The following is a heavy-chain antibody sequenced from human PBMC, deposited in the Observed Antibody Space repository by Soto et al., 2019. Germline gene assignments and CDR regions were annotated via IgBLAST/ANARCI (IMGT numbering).Heavy chain of an antibody. D-gene: IGHD1-1*01. Sequence: WGSLRLSCVASGFTFISYALHLVRQSPGKGLEWVALISNDGMNTFYADSVKGRMTVSRDKAEKTMYLQMNSLTAEDTAVYYCAKGLRFMEHWGQGTVVTVSS. CDR3: AKGLRFMEH. V-gene: IGHV3-30-3*02. CDR2: ISNDGMNT. CDR1: GFTFISYA. J-gene: IGHJ1*01.